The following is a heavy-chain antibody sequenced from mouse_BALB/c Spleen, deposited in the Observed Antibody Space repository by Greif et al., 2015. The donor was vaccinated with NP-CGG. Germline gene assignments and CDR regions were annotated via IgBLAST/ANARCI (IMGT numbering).Heavy chain of an antibody. CDR3: ARDKRDYYGSSDAMDY. D-gene: IGHD1-1*01. Sequence: EVMLVESGGGLVQPGGSLRLSCATSGFTFTDYYMSWVRQPPGKALEWLGFIRNKANGYTTEYSASVKGRFTISRDNSQSILYLQMNTLRAEDSATYYCARDKRDYYGSSDAMDYWGQGTSVTVSS. J-gene: IGHJ4*01. CDR2: IRNKANGYTT. V-gene: IGHV7-3*02. CDR1: GFTFTDYY.